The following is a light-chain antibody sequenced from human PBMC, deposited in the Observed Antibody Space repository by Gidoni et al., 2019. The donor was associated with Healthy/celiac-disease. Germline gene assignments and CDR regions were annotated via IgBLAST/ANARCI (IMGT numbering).Light chain of an antibody. CDR3: QQYYSTPLLT. CDR2: WAS. J-gene: IGKJ4*01. CDR1: QSVLYSSNNKNY. V-gene: IGKV4-1*01. Sequence: DIVMIQSPDSLALSLGERATINCKSSQSVLYSSNNKNYLAWYQQKPGQPPKLLIYWASTRESGVPDRFSGSGSGTDFTLTISSLQAEDVAVYYCQQYYSTPLLTFGGGTKVEIK.